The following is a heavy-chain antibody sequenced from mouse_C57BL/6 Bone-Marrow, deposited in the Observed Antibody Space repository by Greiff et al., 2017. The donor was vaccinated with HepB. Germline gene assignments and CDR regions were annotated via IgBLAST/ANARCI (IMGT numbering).Heavy chain of an antibody. Sequence: VQRVESGAELVRPGTSVKMSCKASGYTFTNYWIGWAKQRPGHGLEWIGDIYPGGGYTNYNEKFKGKATLTADKSSSTAYMQFSSLTSEDSAIYYCARLLGQGFAYWGQGTLVTVSA. V-gene: IGHV1-63*01. J-gene: IGHJ3*01. D-gene: IGHD4-1*01. CDR2: IYPGGGYT. CDR3: ARLLGQGFAY. CDR1: GYTFTNYW.